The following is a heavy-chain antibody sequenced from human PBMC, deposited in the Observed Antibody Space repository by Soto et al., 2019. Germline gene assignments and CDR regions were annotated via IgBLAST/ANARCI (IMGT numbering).Heavy chain of an antibody. D-gene: IGHD2-15*01. J-gene: IGHJ6*02. V-gene: IGHV3-21*01. CDR1: GFTFSSYS. CDR2: ISSSSSYI. Sequence: GGSLRLSCAASGFTFSSYSMNRVRQAPGKGLEWVSSISSSSSYIYYADSVKGRFTISRDNAKNSLYLQMNSLRAEDTAVYYCARAIVVVVAATLHPDYYGMDVWGQGTTVTVSS. CDR3: ARAIVVVVAATLHPDYYGMDV.